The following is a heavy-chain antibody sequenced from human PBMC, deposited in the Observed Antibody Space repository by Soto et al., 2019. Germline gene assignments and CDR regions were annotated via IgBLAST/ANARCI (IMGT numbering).Heavy chain of an antibody. CDR3: ARDYGP. CDR2: IWYDGSNK. Sequence: GGSLRLSCAASGFTFSDYYMSWIRQAPGKGLEWVAVIWYDGSNKYYADSVKGRFTISRGNSKNTLYLQMNSLRAEDTAVYYCARDYGPWGQGTLVTVSS. V-gene: IGHV3-33*08. D-gene: IGHD4-17*01. CDR1: GFTFSDYY. J-gene: IGHJ5*02.